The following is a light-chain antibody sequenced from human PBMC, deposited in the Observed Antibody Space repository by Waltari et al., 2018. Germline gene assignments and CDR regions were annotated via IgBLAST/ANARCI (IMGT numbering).Light chain of an antibody. Sequence: QSALTQPRSVSGSPGQSVTISCTGTISDVGGYKHVSWYQQHPGEAPKLIFYDVTKRPSGVPDRFSGSKSGNTASLTISGLQAEDEADYYCCSFAGSYTWVFGGGTKVTVL. CDR3: CSFAGSYTWV. V-gene: IGLV2-11*01. CDR1: ISDVGGYKH. J-gene: IGLJ3*02. CDR2: DVT.